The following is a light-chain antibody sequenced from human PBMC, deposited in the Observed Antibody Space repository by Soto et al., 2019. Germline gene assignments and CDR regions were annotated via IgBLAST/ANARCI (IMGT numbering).Light chain of an antibody. CDR3: SSYTSSSTLV. CDR1: SSDVGGYNY. CDR2: DVS. J-gene: IGLJ1*01. Sequence: QSVLTQPASVSGSPGQSITLSCTGTSSDVGGYNYVSWYQQHPGKAPKLMIYDVSNRPSGDSNRFSGSKSGNTASLTISGLQAEDEADYYCSSYTSSSTLVFGTGTKLTAL. V-gene: IGLV2-14*01.